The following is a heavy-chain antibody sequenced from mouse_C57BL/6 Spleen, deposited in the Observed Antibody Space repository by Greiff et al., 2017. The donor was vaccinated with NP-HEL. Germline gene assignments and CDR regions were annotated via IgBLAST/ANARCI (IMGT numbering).Heavy chain of an antibody. CDR3: ARSNYYGSSYERNYFDY. CDR2: IDPSDSYT. V-gene: IGHV1-69*01. D-gene: IGHD1-1*01. Sequence: VQLQQSGAELVMPGASVKLSCKASGYTFTSYWMHWVKQRPGQGLEWIGEIDPSDSYTNYNQKFKGKSTLTVDKSYSTAYMQLSSLTSEDSAVYYGARSNYYGSSYERNYFDYWGQGTTLTVSS. J-gene: IGHJ2*01. CDR1: GYTFTSYW.